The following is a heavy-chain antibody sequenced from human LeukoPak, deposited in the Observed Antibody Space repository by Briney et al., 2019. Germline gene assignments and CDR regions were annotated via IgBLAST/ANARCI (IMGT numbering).Heavy chain of an antibody. CDR2: ISHDGSNE. Sequence: GGSLRLSCAASGFTFSTFGMHWVRQAPGKGLEWVALISHDGSNEYCADSVKGRFTISRDNSKNTLYLQMNSLRAEDTAVYYCARNQDYGVYNSVGAFDIWGQGTMVTVSS. CDR1: GFTFSTFG. D-gene: IGHD4-17*01. J-gene: IGHJ3*02. CDR3: ARNQDYGVYNSVGAFDI. V-gene: IGHV3-30*03.